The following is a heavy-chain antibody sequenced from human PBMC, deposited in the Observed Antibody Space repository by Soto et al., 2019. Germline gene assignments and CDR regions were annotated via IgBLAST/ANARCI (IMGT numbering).Heavy chain of an antibody. CDR2: INPSGGST. CDR3: ARLNSGSFTFDY. Sequence: SCAASGFTVRVSYYMHWVRQAPGQGLEWMGIINPSGGSTSYAQKFQGRVTMTRDTSTSTVYMELSSLRSEDTAVYYCARLNSGSFTFDYWGQGTLVTVSS. D-gene: IGHD1-26*01. J-gene: IGHJ4*02. CDR1: GFTVRVSYY. V-gene: IGHV1-46*01.